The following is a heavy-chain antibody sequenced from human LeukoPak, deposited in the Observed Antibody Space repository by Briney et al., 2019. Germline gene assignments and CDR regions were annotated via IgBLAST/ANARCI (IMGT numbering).Heavy chain of an antibody. CDR2: INPNSGDT. Sequence: ASVKVSCKASGYTFTSYGISWVRQAPGQGLEWMGWINPNSGDTNYAQKFQGRVTITRNTSISTAYMELSSLRSEGTAVYYCARAGYSGFYWGQGTLVTVSS. J-gene: IGHJ4*02. CDR3: ARAGYSGFY. V-gene: IGHV1-8*03. CDR1: GYTFTSYG. D-gene: IGHD1-26*01.